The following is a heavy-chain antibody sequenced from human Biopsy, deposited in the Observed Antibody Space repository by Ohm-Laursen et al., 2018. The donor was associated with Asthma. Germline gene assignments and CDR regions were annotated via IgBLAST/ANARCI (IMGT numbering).Heavy chain of an antibody. Sequence: ASVKVSCKSLGGTFNTYVIGWVRQAPGQGLEWMGGINSVFGTPTYPHKFQDRVTITADDSTSTVYMELSSLRSEDTAVYYCARKAGSCISRTCYSLDFWGQGTLVTVSS. D-gene: IGHD2-2*01. CDR3: ARKAGSCISRTCYSLDF. CDR1: GGTFNTYV. J-gene: IGHJ4*02. V-gene: IGHV1-69*13. CDR2: INSVFGTP.